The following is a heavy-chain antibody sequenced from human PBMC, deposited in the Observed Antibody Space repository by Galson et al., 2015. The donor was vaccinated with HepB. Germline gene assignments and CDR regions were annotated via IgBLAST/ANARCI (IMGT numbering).Heavy chain of an antibody. Sequence: SLRLSCAASEFILSMYWMNWVRQAPGKGLEWVANIKEDGSEKNYVDSVKGRFTISSDNAKNSLYLQMNSLRAEDTAVYYCARVKRGEWYSFYYNGMDVWGQGTTVTVSS. J-gene: IGHJ6*02. CDR3: ARVKRGEWYSFYYNGMDV. V-gene: IGHV3-7*05. CDR1: EFILSMYW. CDR2: IKEDGSEK. D-gene: IGHD3-10*01.